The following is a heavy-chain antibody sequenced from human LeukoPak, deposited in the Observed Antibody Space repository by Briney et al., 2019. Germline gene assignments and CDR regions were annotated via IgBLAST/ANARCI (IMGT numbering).Heavy chain of an antibody. CDR2: IIPIFGTA. Sequence: PSVKLSCKASGGTFSSYAISWVRPAPGKGLEWMGGIIPIFGTANYAQKFQGRVTITTDESTSPAYMELSSLRSEDTAVYYCARDRGYSYGPLNWFDPWGQGTLVTVSS. D-gene: IGHD5-18*01. V-gene: IGHV1-69*05. CDR3: ARDRGYSYGPLNWFDP. J-gene: IGHJ5*02. CDR1: GGTFSSYA.